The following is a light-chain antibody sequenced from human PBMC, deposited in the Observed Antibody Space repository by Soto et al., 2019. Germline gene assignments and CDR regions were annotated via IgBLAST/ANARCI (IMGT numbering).Light chain of an antibody. V-gene: IGLV1-40*01. Sequence: QSVLTQPPSVSGAPGQRVTISCTGSSSNIGAGNDVHWYKKLPGTAPKLLMYGDTNRPSGVPDRFSGSKSGTSASLAITGLQAEDEADYYCQSYDSSLSGSVFGGGTKLTVL. J-gene: IGLJ3*02. CDR2: GDT. CDR3: QSYDSSLSGSV. CDR1: SSNIGAGND.